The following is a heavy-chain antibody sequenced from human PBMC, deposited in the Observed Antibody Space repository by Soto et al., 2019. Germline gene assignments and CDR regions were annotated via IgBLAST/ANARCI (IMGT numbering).Heavy chain of an antibody. D-gene: IGHD3-16*01. CDR1: GYTLTDYY. V-gene: IGHV1-2*02. J-gene: IGHJ6*02. Sequence: ASVKVSCKASGYTLTDYYILWVRQAPGQGLEWMGYINPKNGGTRFDQKFQGRISMTTDTTINTVYLEFSSLRSDDTAVYYCAKGGGQTYYYYPMDLWGQGTTVTVSS. CDR2: INPKNGGT. CDR3: AKGGGQTYYYYPMDL.